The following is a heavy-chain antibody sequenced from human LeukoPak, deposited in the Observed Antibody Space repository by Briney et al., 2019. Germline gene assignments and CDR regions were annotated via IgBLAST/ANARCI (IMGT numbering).Heavy chain of an antibody. J-gene: IGHJ4*02. CDR3: ARDSGFSGTQRGEY. Sequence: SETLSLTCAVYGGSFSGYYWSWIRQPPGKGLEWIGEINHSGSTNYNPSLKSRVTISVDTSKNQFSLKLSSVTAADTAVYYCARDSGFSGTQRGEYWGQGTLVTVSS. V-gene: IGHV4-34*01. CDR2: INHSGST. D-gene: IGHD2-21*01. CDR1: GGSFSGYY.